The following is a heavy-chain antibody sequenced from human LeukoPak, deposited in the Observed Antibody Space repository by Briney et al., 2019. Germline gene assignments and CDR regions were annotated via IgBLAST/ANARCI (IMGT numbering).Heavy chain of an antibody. V-gene: IGHV4-30-2*01. CDR2: IYHSGST. D-gene: IGHD6-13*01. J-gene: IGHJ2*01. CDR3: ARHFSSSWYGGRYFDL. CDR1: GGSISSGGYY. Sequence: SETLSLTCTVSGGSISSGGYYWIWIRQPPGKGLEWIGYIYHSGSTYYNQSLKSRVTISVDRSKNQFSLELSSVTAADTAVYYCARHFSSSWYGGRYFDLWGRGTLVTVSS.